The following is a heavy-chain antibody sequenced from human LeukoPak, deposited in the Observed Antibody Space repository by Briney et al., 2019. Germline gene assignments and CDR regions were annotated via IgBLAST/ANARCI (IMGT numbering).Heavy chain of an antibody. CDR1: GGSISSGGYS. Sequence: SETLSLTCGVSGGSISSGGYSWSWIRQPPGKGLEWIGSIYYSGNTYYNPSLKSRVTMSLDTSKNQFSLKLTSVTAADTAVYYCARALWWLDHDVFDIWGQGTMVTVSS. J-gene: IGHJ3*02. V-gene: IGHV4-30-4*07. CDR3: ARALWWLDHDVFDI. D-gene: IGHD5-12*01. CDR2: IYYSGNT.